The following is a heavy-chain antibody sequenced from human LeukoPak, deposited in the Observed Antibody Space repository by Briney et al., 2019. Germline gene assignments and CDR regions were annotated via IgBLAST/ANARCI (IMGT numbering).Heavy chain of an antibody. CDR2: ISSSSSTI. Sequence: GGSLRLSCAASGFTFSSYSMNWVRQAPGKGLEWVSYISSSSSTIYYADSVKGRFTISRDNAKNSLYLQMNSLRAEDTAVYYCARDRCSGGSCPYYFDYWGQGTLVTVSS. D-gene: IGHD2-15*01. CDR1: GFTFSSYS. CDR3: ARDRCSGGSCPYYFDY. J-gene: IGHJ4*02. V-gene: IGHV3-48*04.